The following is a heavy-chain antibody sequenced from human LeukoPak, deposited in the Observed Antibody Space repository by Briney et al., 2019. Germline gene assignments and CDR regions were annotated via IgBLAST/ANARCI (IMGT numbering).Heavy chain of an antibody. CDR2: IFYSGST. V-gene: IGHV4-61*05. CDR3: ARGVQLWFRPYYYYYMDV. CDR1: SGSISTSNYY. J-gene: IGHJ6*03. D-gene: IGHD5-18*01. Sequence: SETLSLTCTVSSGSISTSNYYWGWVRQPPGKALEWIENIFYSGSTNYNPSLKSRVTISVDTSKNQFSLKLSSVTAADTAVYYCARGVQLWFRPYYYYYMDVWGKGTTVTISS.